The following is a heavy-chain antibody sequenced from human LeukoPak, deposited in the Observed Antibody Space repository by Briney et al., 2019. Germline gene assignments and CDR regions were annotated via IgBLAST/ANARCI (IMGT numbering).Heavy chain of an antibody. V-gene: IGHV5-51*01. CDR1: GHRLATYW. Sequence: GESLKISCQNSGHRLATYWNAWVRQMPGKGLEWMGVIYPEDSDTRYGPSFQGQVTISADKSIDTAYLQWNSLKTSDTAMYYCASTRDTLISAFDIWGQGTMVTVSS. D-gene: IGHD2-15*01. CDR3: ASTRDTLISAFDI. CDR2: IYPEDSDT. J-gene: IGHJ3*02.